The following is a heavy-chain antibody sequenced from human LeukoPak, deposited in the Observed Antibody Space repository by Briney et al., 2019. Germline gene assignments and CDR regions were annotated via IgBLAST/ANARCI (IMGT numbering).Heavy chain of an antibody. CDR2: VYYSGTT. J-gene: IGHJ6*02. CDR3: AREGVWFGETNAMDV. Sequence: KSSETLSLTCTVSGGSISTYYWSWIRQSPEKGLEWIGYVYYSGTTKYNPSLKSRVTISVDTSKSQLSLKLRSVTAADTAVYYCAREGVWFGETNAMDVWGQGTTVIVSS. V-gene: IGHV4-59*01. D-gene: IGHD3-10*01. CDR1: GGSISTYY.